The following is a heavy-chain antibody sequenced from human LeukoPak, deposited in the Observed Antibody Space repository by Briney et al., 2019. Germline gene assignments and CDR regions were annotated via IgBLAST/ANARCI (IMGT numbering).Heavy chain of an antibody. V-gene: IGHV3-7*01. CDR2: IKQDGSEK. CDR3: ARDLRSHIVVVTAGFDY. Sequence: GGSLRLSCAASGFTFSSYWMSWVRQAPGKGLEWVANIKQDGSEKYYVDSVKGRFTISRDNAKNSLYLQMNSLRAEDTAVYYCARDLRSHIVVVTAGFDYWGQGTLVTVSS. D-gene: IGHD2-21*02. CDR1: GFTFSSYW. J-gene: IGHJ4*02.